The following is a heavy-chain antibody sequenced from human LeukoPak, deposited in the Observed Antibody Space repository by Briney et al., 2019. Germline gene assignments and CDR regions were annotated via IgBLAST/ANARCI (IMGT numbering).Heavy chain of an antibody. D-gene: IGHD3-22*01. CDR2: INHSGST. Sequence: WETLSLTCAVYGGSFSGYYWSWIRQPPGKGLEWIGEINHSGSTNYNPSLKSRVTISVDTSKNQFSLKLSSVTAADTAVYYCARGDPPYDSSGYYHYWGQGTLVTVSS. V-gene: IGHV4-34*01. J-gene: IGHJ4*02. CDR3: ARGDPPYDSSGYYHY. CDR1: GGSFSGYY.